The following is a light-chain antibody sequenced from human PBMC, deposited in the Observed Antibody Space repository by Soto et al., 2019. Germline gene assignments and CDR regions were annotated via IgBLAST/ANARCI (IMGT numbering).Light chain of an antibody. Sequence: QSALTQPASVSGSPGQSITISCTGTSGDIGAYNYVSWYQQHPGEAPKLMIHDVTNRPSGVSNRFSGSKSGNTASLTISGLQAEDEADYYCSSYSSTSTVVFGGGNKLTVL. J-gene: IGLJ2*01. CDR1: SGDIGAYNY. V-gene: IGLV2-14*03. CDR3: SSYSSTSTVV. CDR2: DVT.